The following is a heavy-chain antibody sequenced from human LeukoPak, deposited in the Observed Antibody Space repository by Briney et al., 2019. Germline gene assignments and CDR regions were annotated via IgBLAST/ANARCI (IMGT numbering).Heavy chain of an antibody. D-gene: IGHD3-16*01. CDR1: GFTFRNYW. CDR3: ARDEAYISYYYYGMDV. V-gene: IGHV3-7*03. Sequence: GGSLRLSCAASGFTFRNYWMSWVRQAPGTGLEWVANIKQDGSDRNYVTSVRGRFTISRDNAESSLFLQMNSLRAEDTAVYYCARDEAYISYYYYGMDVWGQGTTVTVSS. J-gene: IGHJ6*02. CDR2: IKQDGSDR.